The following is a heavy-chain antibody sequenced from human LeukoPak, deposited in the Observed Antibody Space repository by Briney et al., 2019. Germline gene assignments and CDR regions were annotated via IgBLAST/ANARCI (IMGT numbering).Heavy chain of an antibody. CDR1: GFTVSSNY. V-gene: IGHV3-53*01. CDR2: ISGSGNT. D-gene: IGHD5-12*01. J-gene: IGHJ4*01. CDR3: AKDIYSAYDLARAFDF. Sequence: PGGSLRLSCAASGFTVSSNYMSWVRQAPGKGLEWVSGISGSGNTHYTDSVKGRFTISRDNSKSTLDLQMNSLRVEDTALYYCAKDIYSAYDLARAFDFWGQGTLVTVST.